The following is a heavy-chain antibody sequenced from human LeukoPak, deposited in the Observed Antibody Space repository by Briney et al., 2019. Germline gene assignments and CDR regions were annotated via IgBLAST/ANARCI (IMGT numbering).Heavy chain of an antibody. Sequence: AGSLRLSCAASGFTFSSYSMKWVRQAPGKGLEWVSSISSSSDIYYADSVKGRFTISRGNAKNSLYLQMSSLRAEDTAVYYCARDKGDYLDYWGQGTLVTVSS. J-gene: IGHJ4*02. CDR2: ISSSSDI. V-gene: IGHV3-21*01. CDR3: ARDKGDYLDY. CDR1: GFTFSSYS.